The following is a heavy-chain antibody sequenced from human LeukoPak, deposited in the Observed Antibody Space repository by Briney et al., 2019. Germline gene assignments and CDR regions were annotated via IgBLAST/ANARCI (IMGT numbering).Heavy chain of an antibody. CDR3: ARDRNHGSPYYYYYMDV. V-gene: IGHV1-69*05. Sequence: SVKVSCKASGGTFTSYAISWVRQAPGQGLEWMGGIIPIFGTANYAQKFQGRVTITTDESTSTDYMELSSLRSEDTAVYYCARDRNHGSPYYYYYMDVWGKGTTVTVSS. CDR1: GGTFTSYA. J-gene: IGHJ6*03. CDR2: IIPIFGTA.